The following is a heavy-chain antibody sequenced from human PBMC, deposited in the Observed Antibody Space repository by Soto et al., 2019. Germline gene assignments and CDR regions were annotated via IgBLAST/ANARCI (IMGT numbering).Heavy chain of an antibody. CDR1: GGSISSSSYY. V-gene: IGHV4-39*01. CDR2: IYYSGGT. J-gene: IGHJ6*02. Sequence: PSETLSLTCTVSGGSISSSSYYWGWIRQPPGKGLEWIGSIYYSGGTYYNPSLKSRVTISVDTSKNQFSLKLSSVTAADTAVYYCARQLRWELLSYHYYGMDVWGQGTTVTVSS. D-gene: IGHD1-26*01. CDR3: ARQLRWELLSYHYYGMDV.